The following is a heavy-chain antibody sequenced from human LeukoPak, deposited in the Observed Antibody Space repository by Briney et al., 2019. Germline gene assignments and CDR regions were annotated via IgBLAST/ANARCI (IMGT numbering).Heavy chain of an antibody. CDR2: IYYSGST. V-gene: IGHV4-39*07. Sequence: SETLSLTCTVSGGSITSSSYCWGWIRQPPGKGLEWIGNIYYSGSTYYSPSLKSRVTISVDTSKNQFSLKLSSVTAADTAVYYCARVKERSSSWYSRYYYYYMDVWGKGTTVTVSS. CDR1: GGSITSSSYC. D-gene: IGHD6-13*01. J-gene: IGHJ6*03. CDR3: ARVKERSSSWYSRYYYYYMDV.